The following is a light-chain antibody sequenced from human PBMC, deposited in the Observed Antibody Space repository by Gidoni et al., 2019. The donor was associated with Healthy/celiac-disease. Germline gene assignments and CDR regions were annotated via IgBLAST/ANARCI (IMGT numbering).Light chain of an antibody. CDR3: QQYSSSPELT. CDR2: GAS. V-gene: IGKV3-20*01. CDR1: QRVSSSY. Sequence: MALTQSPGTLSLSPGERATLSCRASQRVSSSYLAWYQQKPGQAPRLLIYGASSRATGIPDRFSGSGSGTEFTLTISRLESEDFAVYYCQQYSSSPELTFXXXTKVEIK. J-gene: IGKJ4*01.